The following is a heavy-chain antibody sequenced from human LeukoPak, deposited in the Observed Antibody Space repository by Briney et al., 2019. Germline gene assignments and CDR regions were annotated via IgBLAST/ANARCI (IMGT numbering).Heavy chain of an antibody. CDR1: GGSISSSSYY. CDR3: ARESMPDGYNG. V-gene: IGHV4-39*07. J-gene: IGHJ4*02. D-gene: IGHD5-24*01. CDR2: INHSGST. Sequence: SETLSLTCTVSGGSISSSSYYWGWIRQPPGKGLEWIGEINHSGSTNYNPSLKSRVTISVDTSKNQFSLKLSSVTAADTAVYYCARESMPDGYNGWGQGTLVTVSS.